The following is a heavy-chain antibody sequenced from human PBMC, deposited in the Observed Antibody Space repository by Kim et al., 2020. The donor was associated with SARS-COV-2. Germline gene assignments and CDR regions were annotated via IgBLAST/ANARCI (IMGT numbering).Heavy chain of an antibody. Sequence: SVKVSCKASGGTFSSYAISWVRQAPGQGLEWMGGIIPIFGTANYAQKFQGRVTITADESTSTAYMELSSLRSEDTAVYYCARSLLRFHSLPDYYGMDVWGQGTTVTDPS. D-gene: IGHD3-3*01. CDR3: ARSLLRFHSLPDYYGMDV. CDR1: GGTFSSYA. J-gene: IGHJ6*02. V-gene: IGHV1-69*13. CDR2: IIPIFGTA.